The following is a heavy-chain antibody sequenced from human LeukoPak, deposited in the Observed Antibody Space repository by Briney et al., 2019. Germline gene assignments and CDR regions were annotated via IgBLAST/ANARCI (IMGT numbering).Heavy chain of an antibody. CDR1: GYDFTSNW. Sequence: GESLKISCKGSGYDFTSNWIGWVRQMPGKGLEWMGIIYPGDSDTRYGPPFQGQVIISTDKSINTAYLQWSSLKASDTAMYFCTIRYSGSYNDYWGQGTLVTVSS. J-gene: IGHJ4*02. D-gene: IGHD1-26*01. CDR2: IYPGDSDT. V-gene: IGHV5-51*01. CDR3: TIRYSGSYNDY.